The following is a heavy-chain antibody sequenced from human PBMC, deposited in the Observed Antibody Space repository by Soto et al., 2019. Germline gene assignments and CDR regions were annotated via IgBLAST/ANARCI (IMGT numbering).Heavy chain of an antibody. D-gene: IGHD6-19*01. Sequence: QXLSLTCAISGSSVSSNTAAWNLIRSSPSRGLEWLGRTYYRSNWRHDYAVSVKSRITVNPDTSKNHFSLQLNSVTPDDTAVYYCARGVAGSGFDLWGQGTLVTVYS. CDR2: TYYRSNWRH. CDR3: ARGVAGSGFDL. V-gene: IGHV6-1*01. J-gene: IGHJ4*02. CDR1: GSSVSSNTAA.